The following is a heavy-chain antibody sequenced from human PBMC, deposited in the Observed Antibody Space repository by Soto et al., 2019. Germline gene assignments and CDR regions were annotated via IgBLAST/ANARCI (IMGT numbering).Heavy chain of an antibody. CDR1: GASMNSYH. CDR2: IHSSGST. J-gene: IGHJ5*02. D-gene: IGHD6-13*01. V-gene: IGHV4-4*07. Sequence: LSLTCTVPGASMNSYHWSWIRQPAGKGLEWIGHIHSSGSTNYNPSLKSRVTMSVDTSKNQFSLRLMSLTAADTAVYYCARDQGVAAPGITRFDPWGQGSLVTVSS. CDR3: ARDQGVAAPGITRFDP.